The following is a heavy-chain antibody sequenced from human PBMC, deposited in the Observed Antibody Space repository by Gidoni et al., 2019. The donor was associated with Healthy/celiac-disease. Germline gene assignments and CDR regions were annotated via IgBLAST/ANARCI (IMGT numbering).Heavy chain of an antibody. CDR1: GFPFSSYW. V-gene: IGHV3-74*01. Sequence: EVQLVESGGGLVQPGGSLRLSCAASGFPFSSYWMHWVRQAPGKGLVWVSRINSDWSSTSYADSVKGRFTISRDNAKNTLYLQMNSLRAEDTAVYYCARGGGYSYGYVGYWGQGTLVTVSS. D-gene: IGHD5-18*01. J-gene: IGHJ4*02. CDR2: INSDWSST. CDR3: ARGGGYSYGYVGY.